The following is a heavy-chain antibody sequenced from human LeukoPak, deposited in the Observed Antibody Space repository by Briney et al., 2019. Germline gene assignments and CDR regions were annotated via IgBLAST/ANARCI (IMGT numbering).Heavy chain of an antibody. CDR1: GFTFSSYA. D-gene: IGHD3-16*01. CDR2: ISGSGGST. J-gene: IGHJ4*02. V-gene: IGHV3-23*01. CDR3: AKSALSSRALFPYDYVWGSARYIAFDY. Sequence: GGSLRLSCAASGFTFSSYAMSWVRQAPGKGLEWVSAISGSGGSTYYADSVKGRFTISRDNSKNTLYLQMNSLRAEDTAVYYCAKSALSSRALFPYDYVWGSARYIAFDYWGQGTLVTVSS.